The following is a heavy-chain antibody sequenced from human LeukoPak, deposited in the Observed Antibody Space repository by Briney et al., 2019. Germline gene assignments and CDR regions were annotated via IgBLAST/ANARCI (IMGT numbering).Heavy chain of an antibody. CDR3: ARAISAGSPITASDC. V-gene: IGHV1-2*02. D-gene: IGHD2-15*01. CDR1: GYTFTAYY. Sequence: ASVKASCKTSGYTFTAYYMHWVREAPGQGLEWMGWVNPNSDFTNFAQNFQGRVTMTSDTSISTAYMELSRLRSDDTAVYYCARAISAGSPITASDCWGQGTLVTVSS. J-gene: IGHJ4*02. CDR2: VNPNSDFT.